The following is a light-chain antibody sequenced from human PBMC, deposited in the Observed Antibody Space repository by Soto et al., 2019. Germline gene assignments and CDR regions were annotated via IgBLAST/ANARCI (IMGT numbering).Light chain of an antibody. CDR3: AAWDDSLNAVV. Sequence: QSAVTQPPSASGTPGQRVTISCSGSSSNIGSNAVSWYQQVPGTAPKLLIYSNNQRPSGVPGRFSGSKSGTSASLAISGLQSEDEADYYCAAWDDSLNAVVFGGGTKLTVL. J-gene: IGLJ2*01. CDR2: SNN. CDR1: SSNIGSNA. V-gene: IGLV1-44*01.